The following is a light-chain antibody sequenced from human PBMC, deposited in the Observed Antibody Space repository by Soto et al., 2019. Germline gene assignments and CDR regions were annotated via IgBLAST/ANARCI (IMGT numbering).Light chain of an antibody. CDR3: QQYNSYPWS. Sequence: DIPMTQSPSTLSASVGDRVTITCRASQSISSRLAWYQQKPGKAPKLLIYKPSSLESGVPSRFSGIGTGTVYTLATSSLQPDDFATYNCQQYNSYPWSVGQGTKVEIK. CDR1: QSISSR. J-gene: IGKJ1*01. CDR2: KPS. V-gene: IGKV1-5*03.